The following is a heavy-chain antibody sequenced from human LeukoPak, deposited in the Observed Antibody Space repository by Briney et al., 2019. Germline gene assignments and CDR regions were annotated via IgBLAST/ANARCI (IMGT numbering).Heavy chain of an antibody. J-gene: IGHJ6*03. D-gene: IGHD6-13*01. Sequence: GGSLRLSCAASGFTFSSYWMSWVRQAPGKGLEWVANIKQDGSDKYYVDSVKGRFTISRDNAKNSLYLQMNSLRVEDTAVYYCARSSFPQQLVPEYYYYMDVWGKGTTVTVSS. V-gene: IGHV3-7*01. CDR2: IKQDGSDK. CDR3: ARSSFPQQLVPEYYYYMDV. CDR1: GFTFSSYW.